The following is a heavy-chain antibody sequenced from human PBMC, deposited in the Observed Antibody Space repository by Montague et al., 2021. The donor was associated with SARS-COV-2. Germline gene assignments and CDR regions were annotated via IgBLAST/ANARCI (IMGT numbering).Heavy chain of an antibody. Sequence: SETLSLTCTVSGGSITNYYWTWIRQPPGKGLEWIGYIYYSGSTNYNPSLKSRVTISVDTSKNQFSPKLSSVTAADTAVYYCARGFDYWGQGTLVTVSS. CDR3: ARGFDY. CDR2: IYYSGST. J-gene: IGHJ4*02. V-gene: IGHV4-59*08. CDR1: GGSITNYY.